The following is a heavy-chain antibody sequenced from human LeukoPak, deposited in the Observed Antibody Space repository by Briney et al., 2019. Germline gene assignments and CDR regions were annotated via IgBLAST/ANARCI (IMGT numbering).Heavy chain of an antibody. CDR2: IRYDGSNK. CDR1: GFTFSSYG. J-gene: IGHJ5*02. Sequence: GGSLRLSCAASGFTFSSYGMHWVRQAPGKGLEWVAFIRYDGSNKYYADSVKGRFTISRDNSKNTLYLQMNSLRAEDTAVYYCAKDGGYCSSTSCPEERDWFDPWGQGTLVTVSS. D-gene: IGHD2-2*01. V-gene: IGHV3-30*02. CDR3: AKDGGYCSSTSCPEERDWFDP.